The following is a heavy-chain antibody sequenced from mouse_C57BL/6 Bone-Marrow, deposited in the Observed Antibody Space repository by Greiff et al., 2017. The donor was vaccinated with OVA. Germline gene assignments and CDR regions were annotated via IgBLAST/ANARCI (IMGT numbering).Heavy chain of an antibody. Sequence: EVKLMESGGGLVQPGGSLILSCAASGFTFTDYYMSWVRQPPGKALEWLGFIRNKANGYTTEYSASVKGRFTISRDNSQSILYLQMNALRAEDSATYYCARYGNPYYFDYWGQGTTLTVSS. J-gene: IGHJ2*01. V-gene: IGHV7-3*01. CDR2: IRNKANGYTT. CDR3: ARYGNPYYFDY. CDR1: GFTFTDYY.